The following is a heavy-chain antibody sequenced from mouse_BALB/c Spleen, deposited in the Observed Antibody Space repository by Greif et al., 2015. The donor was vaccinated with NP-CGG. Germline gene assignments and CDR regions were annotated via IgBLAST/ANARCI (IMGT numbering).Heavy chain of an antibody. CDR2: ISDGGSYT. Sequence: EVNVVDSGGGLVKPGGSLKLSCAASGFTFSDYYMYWVRQTPEKRLEWVATISDGGSYTYYPDSVKGRFTISRDNAKNNRYLQMSRLKSEDTAMYYCAREGITTYCYAMDYWGQGTSVTVSS. CDR1: GFTFSDYY. CDR3: AREGITTYCYAMDY. D-gene: IGHD1-2*01. J-gene: IGHJ4*01. V-gene: IGHV5-4*02.